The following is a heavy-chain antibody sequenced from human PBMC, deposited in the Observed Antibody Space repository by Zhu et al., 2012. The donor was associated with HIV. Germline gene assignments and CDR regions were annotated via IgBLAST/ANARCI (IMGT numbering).Heavy chain of an antibody. V-gene: IGHV4-39*07. CDR1: GGSISSSSYY. Sequence: QVQLQESGPGLVKPSETLSLTCTVSGGSISSSSYYWGWIRQPPGKGLEWIGSIYYSGSTYYNPSLKSRVTISVDTSKNQFSLKLSSVTAADTAVYYCARQRGRENFDYWGQGTLVTVSS. CDR2: IYYSGST. J-gene: IGHJ4*02. D-gene: IGHD2-15*01. CDR3: ARQRGRENFDY.